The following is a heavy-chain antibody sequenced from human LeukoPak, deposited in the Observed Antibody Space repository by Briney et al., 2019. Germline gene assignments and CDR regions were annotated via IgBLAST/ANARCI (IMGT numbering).Heavy chain of an antibody. D-gene: IGHD3-3*01. CDR2: IKQDGSEK. CDR1: GFAFSSYW. J-gene: IGHJ4*02. Sequence: PGGSLRLSCAASGFAFSSYWMSWVRQAPGKGLEWVANIKQDGSEKYYVDSVKGRFTISRDNAKNTLYLQMSSMRAEDTAVYFCATGYDFWSGFDYWGQGTLVTVSS. V-gene: IGHV3-7*01. CDR3: ATGYDFWSGFDY.